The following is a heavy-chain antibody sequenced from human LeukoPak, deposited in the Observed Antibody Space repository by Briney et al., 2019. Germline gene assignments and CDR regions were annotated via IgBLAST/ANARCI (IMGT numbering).Heavy chain of an antibody. Sequence: PGGSLRLSCAASGFTFSRYWMHWVRQAPGKGLVWVSRIKSDGSSTNYADSVKGRFTISRDNAKNTLYLQMSSLRAEDTAVYYCASQLTEGYWGQGTLVTVSS. CDR1: GFTFSRYW. V-gene: IGHV3-74*01. CDR2: IKSDGSST. CDR3: ASQLTEGY. J-gene: IGHJ4*02. D-gene: IGHD1-14*01.